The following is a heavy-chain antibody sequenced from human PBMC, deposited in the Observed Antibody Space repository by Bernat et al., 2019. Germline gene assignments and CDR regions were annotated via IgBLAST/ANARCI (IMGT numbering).Heavy chain of an antibody. J-gene: IGHJ3*02. Sequence: QVQLQESGPGLVKPSETLSLTCTVSGGSISSYYWSWIRQPPGKGLEWIGYIYYSGSTNYNPSLKSRVTISVDTSKNQFSLKLSSVTAADTAVYYCARDHSGMATTTTGRGHDAFDIWGQGIMVTVSS. CDR3: ARDHSGMATTTTGRGHDAFDI. V-gene: IGHV4-59*01. CDR1: GGSISSYY. D-gene: IGHD5-24*01. CDR2: IYYSGST.